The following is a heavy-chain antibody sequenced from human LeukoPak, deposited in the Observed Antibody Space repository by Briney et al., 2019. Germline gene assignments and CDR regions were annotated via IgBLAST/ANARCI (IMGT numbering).Heavy chain of an antibody. CDR2: INHSGST. D-gene: IGHD6-19*01. V-gene: IGHV4-39*07. Sequence: SETLSLTCTVSGGSISSSSYYWGWIRQPPGKGLEWIGEINHSGSTNYNPSLKSRVTISVDTSKNQFSLKLSSVTAADTAVYYCARAPGYSSGWSFDYWGQGTLVTVSS. CDR1: GGSISSSSYY. CDR3: ARAPGYSSGWSFDY. J-gene: IGHJ4*02.